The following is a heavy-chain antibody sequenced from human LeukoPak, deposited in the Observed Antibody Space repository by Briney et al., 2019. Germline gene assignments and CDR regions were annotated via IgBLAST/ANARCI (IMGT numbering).Heavy chain of an antibody. D-gene: IGHD3-16*02. CDR1: GFTFSSYA. V-gene: IGHV3-64*01. J-gene: IGHJ4*02. CDR2: TSSNGGST. Sequence: GGSLRLSCAASGFTFSSYAMHWVRQAPGKGLEYVSATSSNGGSTYYANSVKGRFTISRDNSKNTLYLQMGSLRAEDTAVYYCARHRTASDYWGQGTLVTVSS. CDR3: ARHRTASDY.